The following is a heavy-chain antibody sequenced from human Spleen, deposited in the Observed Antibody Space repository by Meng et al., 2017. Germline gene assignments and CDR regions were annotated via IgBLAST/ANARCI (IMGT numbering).Heavy chain of an antibody. CDR3: ARGYGFGDFLEDYYYYYGMDV. CDR2: ISGSGGTT. Sequence: GGPLRLSCAASGSTSSAYFMTWIRQAPGKGLEWVSYISGSGGTTYYADSVKGRFTISRDNAKNSLFLQMNSLRAEDTAVFYCARGYGFGDFLEDYYYYYGMDVWGQGTTVTVSS. J-gene: IGHJ6*02. D-gene: IGHD3-10*01. CDR1: GSTSSAYF. V-gene: IGHV3-11*04.